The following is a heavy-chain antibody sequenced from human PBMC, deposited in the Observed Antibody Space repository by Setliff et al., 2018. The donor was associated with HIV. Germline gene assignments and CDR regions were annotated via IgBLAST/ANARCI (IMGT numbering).Heavy chain of an antibody. CDR3: ARGRVYIGYYDSSSPWGRYYYYHMDV. V-gene: IGHV4-34*01. Sequence: PSETLSLTCAVYGGSFSSYYWSWIRQPPGKGLEWIGEINHSGSTNYSPSPKSRVTISVDTAKNQFSLNLCSVSAADSAVFYCARGRVYIGYYDSSSPWGRYYYYHMDVWGQGTTVTVSS. CDR1: GGSFSSYY. CDR2: INHSGST. J-gene: IGHJ6*03. D-gene: IGHD3-22*01.